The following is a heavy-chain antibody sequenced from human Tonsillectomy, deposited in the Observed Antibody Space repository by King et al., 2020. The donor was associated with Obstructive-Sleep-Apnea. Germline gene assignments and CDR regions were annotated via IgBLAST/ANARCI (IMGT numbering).Heavy chain of an antibody. Sequence: VQLVESGGGLVQPGGALRLSCAASGFTFRNYAMHWVRQAPGKGLEYVSGISSNGGSTSYANSVKGRFTISRDNSKNTLYLQMGSLRAEDMAVYYCARVVTAIVYDYWGQGTLVTVSS. V-gene: IGHV3-64*01. J-gene: IGHJ4*02. CDR3: ARVVTAIVYDY. CDR1: GFTFRNYA. CDR2: ISSNGGST. D-gene: IGHD2-21*02.